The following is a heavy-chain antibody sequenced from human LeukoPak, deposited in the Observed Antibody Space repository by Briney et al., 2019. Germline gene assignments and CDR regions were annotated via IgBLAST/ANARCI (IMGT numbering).Heavy chain of an antibody. CDR1: GFTFSIYW. J-gene: IGHJ6*02. D-gene: IGHD6-19*01. V-gene: IGHV3-7*01. CDR2: IEPDGSRK. Sequence: GGSLTLSCAASGFTFSIYWMTWVRQAPGKGLEWVANIEPDGSRKYYVDSVQGRLTISRDNTKNSLFLQMNSLRAEDTAVYFCYSTGWYEYYYTGMDVWGQGTTVTVSS. CDR3: YSTGWYEYYYTGMDV.